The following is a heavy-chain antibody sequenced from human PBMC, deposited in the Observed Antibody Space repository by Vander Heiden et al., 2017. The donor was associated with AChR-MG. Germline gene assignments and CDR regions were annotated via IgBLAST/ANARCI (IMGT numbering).Heavy chain of an antibody. D-gene: IGHD6-19*01. J-gene: IGHJ4*02. CDR2: ISGSGGST. Sequence: EVQLLESGGGLVQPGGSLRLSCAASGFTFSSYAMTVVRQAPGKGLEWVSAISGSGGSTNYADAVKGRVTISRDNSKNTLYLQMNSLRAEDTAVYYCAKEPSGYSSGWYDYWGQGTLVTVSS. CDR3: AKEPSGYSSGWYDY. V-gene: IGHV3-23*01. CDR1: GFTFSSYA.